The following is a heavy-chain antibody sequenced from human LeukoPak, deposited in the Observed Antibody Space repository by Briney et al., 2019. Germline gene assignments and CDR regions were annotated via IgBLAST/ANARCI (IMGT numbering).Heavy chain of an antibody. D-gene: IGHD1-26*01. J-gene: IGHJ6*03. CDR1: GFTFSSYA. V-gene: IGHV3-64*01. Sequence: GGSLRLSCAASGFTFSSYAMHWVRQAPGKGLEYVSAISSNGGSTYYANSVKGRFTISRDNSKNTLYLQMGSLRAEDMAVYYCARGKIPSGYYYYYYMDVWGKGTTVTVSS. CDR3: ARGKIPSGYYYYYYMDV. CDR2: ISSNGGST.